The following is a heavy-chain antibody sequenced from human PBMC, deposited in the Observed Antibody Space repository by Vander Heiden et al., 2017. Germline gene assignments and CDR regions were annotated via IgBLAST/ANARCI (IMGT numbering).Heavy chain of an antibody. CDR2: ISGSGGST. Sequence: EVQLLESGGGLVQPGGSLRLSCAASGFSFSSYARSWVRQAPGKGLEWVSAISGSGGSTYYADSVEGRFTISRDNSKNTLYLQMNSLRAEDTAVYYCAKGSGYDFDYYYGMDVWGQGTTVTVSS. J-gene: IGHJ6*02. D-gene: IGHD5-12*01. CDR3: AKGSGYDFDYYYGMDV. CDR1: GFSFSSYA. V-gene: IGHV3-23*01.